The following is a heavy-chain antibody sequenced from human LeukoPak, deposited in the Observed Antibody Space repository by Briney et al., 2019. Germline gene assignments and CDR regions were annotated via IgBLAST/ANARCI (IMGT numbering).Heavy chain of an antibody. J-gene: IGHJ4*02. CDR3: AKDFWSGYPPFDY. V-gene: IGHV3-23*01. CDR2: ISDGGDST. CDR1: GFTFDDYA. Sequence: PGGSLRHSCSASGFTFDDYAMSWVRQAPGKGLEWVSAISDGGDSTYYADSVKGRFTISRDNSRHTLSLQMNSLRADDTAIYYCAKDFWSGYPPFDYWGQGTLVTVSS. D-gene: IGHD3-3*01.